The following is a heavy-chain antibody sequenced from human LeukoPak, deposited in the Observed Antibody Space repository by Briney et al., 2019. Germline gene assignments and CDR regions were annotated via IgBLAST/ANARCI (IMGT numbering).Heavy chain of an antibody. CDR2: NNGPGDNP. V-gene: IGHV3-23*01. J-gene: IGHJ4*02. D-gene: IGHD3-16*01. Sequence: GGSLRLSCAASGYAFSSHGLTWVRQAPGKGLERVSTNNGPGDNPYYAETVKGRFTISRDNSKNTLYLQMHSLRAEDTAIYYCAKVSVCYGCYLDFWGQGTLVTVS. CDR3: AKVSVCYGCYLDF. CDR1: GYAFSSHG.